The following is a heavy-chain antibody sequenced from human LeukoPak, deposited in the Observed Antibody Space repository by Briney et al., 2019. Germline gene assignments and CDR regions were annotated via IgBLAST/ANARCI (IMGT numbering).Heavy chain of an antibody. J-gene: IGHJ4*02. V-gene: IGHV3-23*01. CDR1: GFTFSSYA. CDR3: AKDLLIDTAMAIDY. Sequence: GGSLRLSCAASGFTFSSYAMSWVRQASGKGLEWVSAISGSSGSTYYADSVKGRFTISRDNSKNTLYLQMNSLRAEDTAVYYCAKDLLIDTAMAIDYWGQGTLVTVSS. D-gene: IGHD5-18*01. CDR2: ISGSSGST.